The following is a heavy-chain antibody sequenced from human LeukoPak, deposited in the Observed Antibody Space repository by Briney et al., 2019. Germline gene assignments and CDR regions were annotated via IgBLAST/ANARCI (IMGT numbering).Heavy chain of an antibody. CDR1: RFTFSGSA. D-gene: IGHD3-22*01. V-gene: IGHV3-73*01. J-gene: IGHJ4*02. CDR2: IRNKANSYET. Sequence: PGGSLKLSCAASRFTFSGSAMHWVRQASGKGLEWVGRIRNKANSYETAYSRSVKGRFTVSRDDSENKAYLQMNRLKTEDTAVYYCTRRSSDDSSGYYVHWGQGTLVTVSS. CDR3: TRRSSDDSSGYYVH.